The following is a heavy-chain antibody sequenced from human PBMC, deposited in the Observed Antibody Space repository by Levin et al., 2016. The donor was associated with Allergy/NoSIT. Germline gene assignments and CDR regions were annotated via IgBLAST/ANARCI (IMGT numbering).Heavy chain of an antibody. CDR1: GGSISSSNW. D-gene: IGHD1-26*01. CDR2: IYHSGST. Sequence: SETLSLTCAVSGGSISSSNWWSWVRQPPGKGLEWIGEIYHSGSTNYNPSLKSRVTISVDKSKNQFSLKLSSVTAADTAVYYCARGLVGATQGACDYWGQGTLVTVSS. V-gene: IGHV4-4*02. CDR3: ARGLVGATQGACDY. J-gene: IGHJ4*02.